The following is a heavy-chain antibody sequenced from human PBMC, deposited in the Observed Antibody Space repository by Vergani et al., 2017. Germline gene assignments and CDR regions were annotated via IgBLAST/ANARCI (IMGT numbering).Heavy chain of an antibody. CDR3: ARGESLGVYYYYYMDV. V-gene: IGHV4-59*01. J-gene: IGHJ6*03. D-gene: IGHD3-16*01. Sequence: QVQLQESGPGLVKPSETLSLTCTVSGGSISSYYWSWIRQPPGKGLEWIGYIYYSGSTNYNPSLKSRVTISVDTSKNQFSLKLSSVTAADTAVYYWARGESLGVYYYYYMDVWGKGTTVTVSS. CDR1: GGSISSYY. CDR2: IYYSGST.